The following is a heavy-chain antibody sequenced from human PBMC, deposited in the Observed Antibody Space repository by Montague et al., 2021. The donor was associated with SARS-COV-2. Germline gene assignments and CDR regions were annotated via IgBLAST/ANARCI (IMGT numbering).Heavy chain of an antibody. V-gene: IGHV4-39*07. CDR2: IYYSGST. Sequence: SETLSLTCTVSAVSISSSTYYWGWIPQPPGKGLQWFGNIYYSGSTYYNPSLKSRVTISIDTSKNQFSLRLSSVTAADTAVYYCARDDIVLQGVTKGMDVWGQGTTVTVSS. D-gene: IGHD3-10*01. J-gene: IGHJ6*02. CDR1: AVSISSSTYY. CDR3: ARDDIVLQGVTKGMDV.